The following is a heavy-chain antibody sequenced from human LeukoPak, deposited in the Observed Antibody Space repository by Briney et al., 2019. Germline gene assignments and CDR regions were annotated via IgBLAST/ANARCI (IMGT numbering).Heavy chain of an antibody. Sequence: PSETLSLTXSVSGYSISSGYYWDWIREPPGKGLEWMGIIYQSGKTYCNPSLKSRVTISVDTSKNQFSLKMNSMTAADTAMYYCARGLPGGQLSRYDYWGQGTLVTVSS. CDR2: IYQSGKT. V-gene: IGHV4-38-2*02. CDR1: GYSISSGYY. D-gene: IGHD6-13*01. CDR3: ARGLPGGQLSRYDY. J-gene: IGHJ4*02.